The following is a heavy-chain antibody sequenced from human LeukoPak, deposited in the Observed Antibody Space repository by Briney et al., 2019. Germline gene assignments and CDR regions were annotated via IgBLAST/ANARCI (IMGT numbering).Heavy chain of an antibody. CDR1: GYTITTYV. D-gene: IGHD2-21*02. V-gene: IGHV1-18*01. Sequence: ASVKVSCKASGYTITTYVISWLRQAPQQGLEWMGWISTYNGKTNYAQKLQGRVTMTTDRSTSTAYREMRSLRSDDTAVYYCAREREEGDEVCNYWGQGTLVTVSS. CDR3: AREREEGDEVCNY. J-gene: IGHJ4*02. CDR2: ISTYNGKT.